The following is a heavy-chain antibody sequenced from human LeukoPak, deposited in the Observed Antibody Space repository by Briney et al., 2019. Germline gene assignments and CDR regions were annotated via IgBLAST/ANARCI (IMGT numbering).Heavy chain of an antibody. CDR1: GGTFSSYA. CDR3: ARVLTSGSSRWLGYYYMDV. J-gene: IGHJ6*03. D-gene: IGHD1-26*01. CDR2: IIPIFGTA. Sequence: SVKVSCKASGGTFSSYAISCVRQAPGQGLEWMGGIIPIFGTANYAQKFQGRVTITADESTSTAYMELSSLRSEDTAVYYCARVLTSGSSRWLGYYYMDVWGKGTTVTVSS. V-gene: IGHV1-69*13.